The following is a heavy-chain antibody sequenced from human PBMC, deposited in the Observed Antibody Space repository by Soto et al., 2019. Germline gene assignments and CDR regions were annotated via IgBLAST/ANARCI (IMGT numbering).Heavy chain of an antibody. CDR3: ARSDTGVAKGHYYYYSMDV. CDR2: IIPVFGTP. CDR1: GGSFRSYG. Sequence: GASVKVSCKASGGSFRSYGISWVRQAPGQGLEWMGGIIPVFGTPTYAQRFMGRVNITADKSSGTVYIELSLLRSEDTAIYYCARSDTGVAKGHYYYYSMDVWGQGTAVTVSS. D-gene: IGHD5-18*01. J-gene: IGHJ6*02. V-gene: IGHV1-69*06.